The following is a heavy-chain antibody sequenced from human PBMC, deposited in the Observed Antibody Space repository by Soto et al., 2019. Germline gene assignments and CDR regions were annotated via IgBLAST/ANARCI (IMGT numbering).Heavy chain of an antibody. J-gene: IGHJ6*02. CDR3: ARDAVTQDSGDYYGMDV. CDR1: VYAINSNG. Sequence: ASAKVCCKASVYAINSNGMSWVRQAHGQGLEWKGWISAYNGNTNYAQKLQGRVTMTTDTSTSTAYMELRSLRSDDTAVYYCARDAVTQDSGDYYGMDVWGQGTTVTVSS. CDR2: ISAYNGNT. D-gene: IGHD4-4*01. V-gene: IGHV1-18*01.